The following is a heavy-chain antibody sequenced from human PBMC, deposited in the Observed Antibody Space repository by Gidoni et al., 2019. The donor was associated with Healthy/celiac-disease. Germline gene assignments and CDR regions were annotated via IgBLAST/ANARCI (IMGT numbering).Heavy chain of an antibody. D-gene: IGHD3-10*01. CDR3: ASLVLHENYYYYYGMDV. V-gene: IGHV4-39*01. Sequence: QLQLQESGPGLVKPSETLSLTCTVSGGSISSSRYYWGWIRPPPGKGLEWIGSIYYSGSTYYNPSLKSRVTISVDTSKNQFSLKLSSVTAADTAVYYCASLVLHENYYYYYGMDVWGQGTTVTVSS. CDR1: GGSISSSRYY. CDR2: IYYSGST. J-gene: IGHJ6*02.